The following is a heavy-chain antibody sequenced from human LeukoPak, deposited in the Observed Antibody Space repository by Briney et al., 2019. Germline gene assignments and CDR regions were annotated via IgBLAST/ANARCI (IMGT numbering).Heavy chain of an antibody. CDR3: ARVRRRGAVAEGEDY. V-gene: IGHV1-2*02. D-gene: IGHD6-19*01. CDR1: GYTFTDYY. CDR2: INPNSGGT. J-gene: IGHJ4*02. Sequence: ASVKVSCKTSGYTFTDYYIHWVRQAPGQGLEWMGWINPNSGGTNYAQKFQGRVTMTRDTSISTAYMELSRLRSDDTAVYYCARVRRRGAVAEGEDYWGQGTLVTVSS.